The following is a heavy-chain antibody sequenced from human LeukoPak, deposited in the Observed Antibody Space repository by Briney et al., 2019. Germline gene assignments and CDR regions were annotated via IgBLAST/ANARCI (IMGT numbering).Heavy chain of an antibody. CDR1: GYTFTGYY. D-gene: IGHD6-19*01. J-gene: IGHJ5*02. CDR2: INPNSGGT. CDR3: ARGTSVAGKGVWFDP. V-gene: IGHV1-2*04. Sequence: GASVKVSCKASGYTFTGYYMHWVRQAPGQGLEWMGWINPNSGGTNYAQKFQGWVTMTRDTSISTAYMELSGLRSDDTAVYYCARGTSVAGKGVWFDPWGQGTLVTVSS.